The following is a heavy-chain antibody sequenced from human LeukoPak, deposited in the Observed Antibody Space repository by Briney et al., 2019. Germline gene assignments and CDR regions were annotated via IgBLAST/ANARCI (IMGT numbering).Heavy chain of an antibody. CDR1: GFTFSSYG. CDR3: TTDAVVAATRYSQDCFDY. J-gene: IGHJ4*02. Sequence: PGRSLRLSCAASGFTFSSYGMHWVRQAPGKGLEWVAVIWYDTSNKYYADSVKGRFTISKDNSKNTLYLQMNSLRAEDTAVYYCTTDAVVAATRYSQDCFDYWGQGTLVTVSS. CDR2: IWYDTSNK. V-gene: IGHV3-33*01. D-gene: IGHD2-15*01.